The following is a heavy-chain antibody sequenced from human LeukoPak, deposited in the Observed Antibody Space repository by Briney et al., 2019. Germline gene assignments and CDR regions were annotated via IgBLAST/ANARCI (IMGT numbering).Heavy chain of an antibody. J-gene: IGHJ4*02. CDR1: GFTFSSYV. CDR3: AKVLRTQVWCLGY. V-gene: IGHV3-23*01. D-gene: IGHD5-18*01. CDR2: ISGSGSNT. Sequence: GGALRLSWAGSGFTFSSYVMSGFRQPRGKGLEWGSAISGSGSNTHYADSVRGRFTITRANSQTTMSLQMNSLRAEDKAAYYCAKVLRTQVWCLGYWGQGTLVTVSS.